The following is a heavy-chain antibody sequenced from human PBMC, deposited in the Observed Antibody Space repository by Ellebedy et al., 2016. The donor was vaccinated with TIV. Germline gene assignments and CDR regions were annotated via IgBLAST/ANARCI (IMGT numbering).Heavy chain of an antibody. CDR3: AREWDFHPFDS. Sequence: GESLKISCAASGFTFSSYAMHWVRQAPGKGLEWVALISYDGSNKYYADSVKGRFTISRDNSKNTLYLQMNSLRAEDTAVYYCAREWDFHPFDSWGQGTLVTVSS. CDR2: ISYDGSNK. V-gene: IGHV3-30*04. J-gene: IGHJ4*02. CDR1: GFTFSSYA. D-gene: IGHD1-26*01.